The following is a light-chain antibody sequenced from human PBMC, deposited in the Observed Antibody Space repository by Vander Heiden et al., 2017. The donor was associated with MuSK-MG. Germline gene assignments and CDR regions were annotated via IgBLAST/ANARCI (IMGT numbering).Light chain of an antibody. CDR2: NAS. V-gene: IGKV1-5*03. CDR1: QCISSW. Sequence: DIQMTQSPSTLSASVGDRVTITCRASQCISSWLAWYQQKPGKAPKLLIYNASSLESGVPSRFSGRGSGTEFTLTISGLQPDDFATYYCQQYNSYSTFGQGTKVEIK. J-gene: IGKJ1*01. CDR3: QQYNSYST.